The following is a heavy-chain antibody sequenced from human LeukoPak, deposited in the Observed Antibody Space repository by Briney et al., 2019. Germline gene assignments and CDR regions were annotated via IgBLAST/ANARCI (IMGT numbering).Heavy chain of an antibody. V-gene: IGHV3-21*01. D-gene: IGHD6-19*01. J-gene: IGHJ4*02. Sequence: GGSLRLSCAASGFTFSSYSMHWVRQAPGKGLEWVSYISGGSSFTYYVDSVKGRFTISRDNAKNSLYLQMNSLRAEDTAVYYCARDLGYSSGPNYWGQGTRVTVSS. CDR3: ARDLGYSSGPNY. CDR2: ISGGSSFT. CDR1: GFTFSSYS.